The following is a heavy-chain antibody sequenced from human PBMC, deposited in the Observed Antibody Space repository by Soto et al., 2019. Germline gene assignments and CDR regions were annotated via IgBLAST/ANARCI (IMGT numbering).Heavy chain of an antibody. Sequence: QVQLVQSGAEVKKPGSSVKVSCKASGGTFSNYAISWMRQDPGQGLEWMGGIIPIFAIANYAQKFQGRVTITVYASARRVYMELSSLRSEDTAVYYCATSSSPRWDNSFDPWGQGTLVTVSS. D-gene: IGHD6-13*01. J-gene: IGHJ5*02. CDR2: IIPIFAIA. CDR1: GGTFSNYA. CDR3: ATSSSPRWDNSFDP. V-gene: IGHV1-69*01.